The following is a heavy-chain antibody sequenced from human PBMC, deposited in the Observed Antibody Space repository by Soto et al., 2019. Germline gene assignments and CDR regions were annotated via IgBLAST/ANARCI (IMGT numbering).Heavy chain of an antibody. V-gene: IGHV2-70*11. CDR3: ARIRYYDSSGSLDY. CDR2: IDWDDDK. J-gene: IGHJ4*02. Sequence: SGPTLVNPTQTLTLTCTFSGFSLSTSGMCVSWIRQPPGKALEWLARIDWDDDKYYRTSLKTRLTISKDTSKNQVVLTMTNMDPVDTATYYCARIRYYDSSGSLDYWGQGTLVTVSS. CDR1: GFSLSTSGMC. D-gene: IGHD3-22*01.